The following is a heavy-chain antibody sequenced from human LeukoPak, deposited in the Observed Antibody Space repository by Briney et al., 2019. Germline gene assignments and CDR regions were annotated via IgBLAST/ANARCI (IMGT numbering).Heavy chain of an antibody. CDR2: IRYDGSNK. CDR1: GFTFSSYG. D-gene: IGHD6-13*01. J-gene: IGHJ4*02. CDR3: AKVGHGYSSIPLLDY. V-gene: IGHV3-30*02. Sequence: GGSLRLSCAASGFTFSSYGMHWVRQAPGKGLEWVAFIRYDGSNKYYADSVKGRFTISRDNSKNTLYLQMNSLRAEDTAVYYCAKVGHGYSSIPLLDYWGQGTLVTVSS.